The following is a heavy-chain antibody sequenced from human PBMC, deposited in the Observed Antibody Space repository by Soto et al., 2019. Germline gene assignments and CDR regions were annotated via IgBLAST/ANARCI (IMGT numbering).Heavy chain of an antibody. V-gene: IGHV1-24*01. J-gene: IGHJ4*02. CDR2: FDPEDGET. CDR1: GYTLTELS. Sequence: QVQLVQSGAEVKKPGASVKVSCKVSGYTLTELSMHWVRQAPGKGLEWMGGFDPEDGETIYAQKCQGRVTMTEDTSTDTAYMELSSLRSEDTAVYYCATGFVPTGIPGIAVAGPRKDYFDYWGQGTLVTVSS. CDR3: ATGFVPTGIPGIAVAGPRKDYFDY. D-gene: IGHD6-19*01.